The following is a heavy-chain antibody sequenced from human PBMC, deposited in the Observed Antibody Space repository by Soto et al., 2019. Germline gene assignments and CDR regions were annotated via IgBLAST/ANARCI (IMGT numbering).Heavy chain of an antibody. CDR3: AKGGYCTDGSCLNEFAP. V-gene: IGHV3-9*01. CDR1: GFTFDDYP. Sequence: QLVESGGGLVQPGRSLRLSCTASGFTFDDYPMHWVRQRPGQGLEWVSGITWNSDNVGYADSVRGRFTISRDNAKKSTLIPMENLGPQDTAFYFCAKGGYCTDGSCLNEFAPRGQGTLVTVSS. J-gene: IGHJ5*02. D-gene: IGHD2-15*01. CDR2: ITWNSDNV.